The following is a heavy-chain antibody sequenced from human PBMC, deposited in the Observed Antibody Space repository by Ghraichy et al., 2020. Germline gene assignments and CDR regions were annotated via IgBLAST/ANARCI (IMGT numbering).Heavy chain of an antibody. D-gene: IGHD1-26*01. V-gene: IGHV3-23*01. CDR1: GFTFSSYA. CDR3: AKSRVGATALDY. CDR2: ISGSGGST. Sequence: GDSLNISCAASGFTFSSYAMSWVRQAPGKGLEWVSAISGSGGSTYYADSVKGRFTISRDNSKNTLYLQMNSLRAEDTAVYYCAKSRVGATALDYWGQGTLVTVSS. J-gene: IGHJ4*02.